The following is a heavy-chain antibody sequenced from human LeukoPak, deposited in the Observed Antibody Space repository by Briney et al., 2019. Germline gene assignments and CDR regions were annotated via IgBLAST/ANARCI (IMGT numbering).Heavy chain of an antibody. V-gene: IGHV1-69*16. J-gene: IGHJ4*02. CDR1: GGTFSSYT. CDR2: IIPILGIA. Sequence: SVKVSCKASGGTFSSYTISWVRQAPGQGLEWMGRIIPILGIANYAQKFQGRVMITTDESTSTAYMELRSLRSEDTAVYYCARDAYYYDSSGYYPHYFDYWGQGTLVTVSS. CDR3: ARDAYYYDSSGYYPHYFDY. D-gene: IGHD3-22*01.